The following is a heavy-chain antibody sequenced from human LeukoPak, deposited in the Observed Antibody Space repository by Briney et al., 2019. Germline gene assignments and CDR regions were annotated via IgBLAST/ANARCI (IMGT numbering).Heavy chain of an antibody. CDR3: AKGSYCDSSGSFYFDY. J-gene: IGHJ4*02. CDR1: GFTFSSYA. D-gene: IGHD3-22*01. Sequence: GGSLRLSCAASGFTFSSYAMSWVRQAPGEGLEWVSGISGSGDNTYYADSVKGRFTISRDNSKNTLYVQVNSLGTEDTAAYYCAKGSYCDSSGSFYFDYWGQGTLVTVSS. V-gene: IGHV3-23*01. CDR2: ISGSGDNT.